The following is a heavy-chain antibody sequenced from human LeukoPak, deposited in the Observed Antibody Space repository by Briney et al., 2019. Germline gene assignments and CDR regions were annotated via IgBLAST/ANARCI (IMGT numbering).Heavy chain of an antibody. CDR1: GYTFTSYY. CDR2: INPSGGST. Sequence: GASVKVSCKASGYTFTSYYMHWVRQAPGQGLEWMGIINPSGGSTSYAQKFQGRVTMTRDTSTSTVYMELSRLRSDDTAVYCCALVMVGASFDYWGQGTLVTVSS. D-gene: IGHD2-15*01. V-gene: IGHV1-46*01. J-gene: IGHJ4*02. CDR3: ALVMVGASFDY.